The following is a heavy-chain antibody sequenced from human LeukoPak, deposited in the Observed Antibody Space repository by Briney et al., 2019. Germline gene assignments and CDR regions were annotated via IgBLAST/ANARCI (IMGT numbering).Heavy chain of an antibody. V-gene: IGHV4-34*01. CDR3: ATVRGQIAGAGPDFDY. D-gene: IGHD6-13*01. J-gene: IGHJ4*03. CDR2: INHSGST. CDR1: GGSFSGYY. Sequence: SETLSLTCAVYGGSFSGYYWSWIRQPPGKGLEWIGEINHSGSTNYNPSLKSRVTISVDTSKNQFSLKLSSVTAADTAVYYCATVRGQIAGAGPDFDYWGQGTTVTVSS.